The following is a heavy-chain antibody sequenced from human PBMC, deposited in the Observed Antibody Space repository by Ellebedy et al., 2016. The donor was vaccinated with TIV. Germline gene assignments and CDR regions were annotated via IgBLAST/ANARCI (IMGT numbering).Heavy chain of an antibody. CDR2: VIASGGDT. CDR1: GFTFSNYA. J-gene: IGHJ4*02. CDR3: ARALDPGAKSPMGDY. V-gene: IGHV3-23*01. D-gene: IGHD4/OR15-4a*01. Sequence: GESLKISCAASGFTFSNYAMSWVRQAPGKGLEWVAAVIASGGDTYYADSVKGRFTISRDNSKNTLYLQMDSLGAEDTAVYYCARALDPGAKSPMGDYWGQGTLITVSS.